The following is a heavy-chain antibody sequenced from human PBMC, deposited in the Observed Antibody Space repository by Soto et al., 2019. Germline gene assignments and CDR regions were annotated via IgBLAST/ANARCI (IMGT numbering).Heavy chain of an antibody. V-gene: IGHV3-30*18. CDR1: GFTFISYG. CDR3: AKDLWSGYYNPFYYYGMDV. D-gene: IGHD3-3*01. Sequence: GGSLRLSCAASGFTFISYGMHWVLQAPCKGLEWVAVISYDGSNKYYADSVKGRFTISRDNSKNTLYLQMNSLRAEDTAVYYCAKDLWSGYYNPFYYYGMDVWGQGTTVTVS. J-gene: IGHJ6*02. CDR2: ISYDGSNK.